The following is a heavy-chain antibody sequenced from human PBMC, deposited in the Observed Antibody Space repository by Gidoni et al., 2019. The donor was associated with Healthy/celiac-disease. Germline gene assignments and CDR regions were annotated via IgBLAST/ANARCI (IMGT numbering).Heavy chain of an antibody. J-gene: IGHJ4*02. CDR2: IIPIFGTA. CDR3: AHYDFWSGYPTPLDY. Sequence: QVQLVQSVAEVKKPGSSVKVSCKASGGTFSSYAISWVRQAPGQGLEWRGGIIPIFGTANYAQKFQGKVTITADKSTSTAYMELSSLRYEDTAVYYCAHYDFWSGYPTPLDYWGQGTLVTVSS. CDR1: GGTFSSYA. D-gene: IGHD3-3*01. V-gene: IGHV1-69*06.